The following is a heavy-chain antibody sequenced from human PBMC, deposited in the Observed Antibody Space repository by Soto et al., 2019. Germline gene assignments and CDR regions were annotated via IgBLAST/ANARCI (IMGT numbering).Heavy chain of an antibody. J-gene: IGHJ4*02. Sequence: PGGSLRLSCAASGFIFKMYWMHWVRQSPWKGLVWISRIYNDGTYSDYADSVRGRFTISRDNVSDTLYLQMNNLRAEDSGLYYCTRGPRPISTGTWAYWGQGTQVTASS. V-gene: IGHV3-74*01. CDR1: GFIFKMYW. D-gene: IGHD3-9*01. CDR3: TRGPRPISTGTWAY. CDR2: IYNDGTYS.